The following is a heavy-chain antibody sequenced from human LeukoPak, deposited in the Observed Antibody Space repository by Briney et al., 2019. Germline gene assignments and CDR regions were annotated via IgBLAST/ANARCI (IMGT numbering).Heavy chain of an antibody. CDR1: GFTFDDYA. J-gene: IGHJ4*02. CDR2: ISWNSGSI. V-gene: IGHV3-9*03. D-gene: IGHD4-17*01. CDR3: AKDTISTVATGSFDY. Sequence: PGGSLRLSCAASGFTFDDYAMHWARQAPGKGLEWVSGISWNSGSIGYADSVKGRFTISRDNAKNSLYLQMNSLRAEDMALYYCAKDTISTVATGSFDYWGQGTLVTVSS.